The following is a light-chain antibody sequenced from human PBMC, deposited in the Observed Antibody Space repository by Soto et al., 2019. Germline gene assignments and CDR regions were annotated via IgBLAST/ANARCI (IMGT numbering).Light chain of an antibody. Sequence: EVVLTQSPATLSVSPGERATLSCRASHIISSNLAWYQQKPGQAPRLLIYGASTRATGIPARFSGSGSGTEFTLTISSLQSEDFAVYYCHQYNNWPPWTFAQGTKVDIK. CDR3: HQYNNWPPWT. V-gene: IGKV3-15*01. CDR1: HIISSN. CDR2: GAS. J-gene: IGKJ1*01.